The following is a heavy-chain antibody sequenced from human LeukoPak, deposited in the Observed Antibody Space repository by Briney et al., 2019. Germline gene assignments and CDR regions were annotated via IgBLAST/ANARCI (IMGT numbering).Heavy chain of an antibody. Sequence: GGSLRLSCAASGFTFSSYSMNWVRQAPGKGLEWVAVISYDGSNKYYADSVKGRFTISRDNSKNTLYLQMNSLRAEDTAVYYCASLLSDSSGYYSIDYWGQGTLVTVSS. CDR1: GFTFSSYS. CDR2: ISYDGSNK. J-gene: IGHJ4*02. V-gene: IGHV3-30*03. D-gene: IGHD3-22*01. CDR3: ASLLSDSSGYYSIDY.